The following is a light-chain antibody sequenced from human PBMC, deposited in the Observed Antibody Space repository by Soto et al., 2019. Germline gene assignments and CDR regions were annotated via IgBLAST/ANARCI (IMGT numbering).Light chain of an antibody. CDR1: SSNIGAGYD. V-gene: IGLV1-40*01. Sequence: QPVLTQPPSVSGAPGQRVTISCTGSSSNIGAGYDVHWYQQLPGTAPKLLIYGNSNRPSGVPDRFSXSKXGTSASXAIXGLQAEDEADYYCQSYDSSLSEGVFGTGTKLTVL. CDR3: QSYDSSLSEGV. CDR2: GNS. J-gene: IGLJ1*01.